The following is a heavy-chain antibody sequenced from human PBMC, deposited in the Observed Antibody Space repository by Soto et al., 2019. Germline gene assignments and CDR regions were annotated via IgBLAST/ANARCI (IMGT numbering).Heavy chain of an antibody. Sequence: SETLSLTCTVSGGSISSYYWSWIRQHPGKGLEWIGYIYYSGSTYYNPSLKSRVTISVDTSKNQFSLKLSSVTAADTAVYYCARSHIVPRLFMYPYDYWGQGTLVTVSS. CDR1: GGSISSYY. CDR2: IYYSGST. V-gene: IGHV4-59*08. D-gene: IGHD6-6*01. CDR3: ARSHIVPRLFMYPYDY. J-gene: IGHJ4*02.